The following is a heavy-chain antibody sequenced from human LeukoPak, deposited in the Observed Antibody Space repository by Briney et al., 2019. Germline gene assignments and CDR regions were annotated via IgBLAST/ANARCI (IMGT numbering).Heavy chain of an antibody. D-gene: IGHD2-2*01. Sequence: GESLKISCKGSGYSFTSYWIGWVRQMPGKGLEWMGIIYPGDCDTRYSPSFQGQVTISADKSISTAYLQWSSLKASDTAMYYCAIPPGGGYCSSTSCHPWGQGTLVTVSS. CDR3: AIPPGGGYCSSTSCHP. CDR1: GYSFTSYW. CDR2: IYPGDCDT. J-gene: IGHJ5*02. V-gene: IGHV5-51*01.